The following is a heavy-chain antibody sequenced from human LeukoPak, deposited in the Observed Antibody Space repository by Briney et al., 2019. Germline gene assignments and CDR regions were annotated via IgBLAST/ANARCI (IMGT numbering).Heavy chain of an antibody. V-gene: IGHV3-23*01. D-gene: IGHD4-17*01. CDR1: RFTFSSSG. Sequence: PGGSLRLSCVASRFTFSSSGMSWVRQPPGKGLEWVSAMSVSGGSTYYADSVKGRFTMSRDNSKNTLYLQMNSLRAEDTAVYHCVTVTSDYWGQGTLVTVSS. CDR3: VTVTSDY. J-gene: IGHJ4*02. CDR2: MSVSGGST.